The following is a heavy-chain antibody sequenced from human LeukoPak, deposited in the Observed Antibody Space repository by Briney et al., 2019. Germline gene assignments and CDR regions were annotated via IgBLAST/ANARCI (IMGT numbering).Heavy chain of an antibody. CDR2: FDPEDGKT. Sequence: ASVKVSCKVFGFTFSELCIYWVRQAPGKGLEWMGGFDPEDGKTIYAQRFQGRVAVTEDTSTDTAYMVLSSLRSDDTAVYYCATDHYRSGYDWGDYWGQGTLITVSS. J-gene: IGHJ4*02. D-gene: IGHD5-12*01. CDR3: ATDHYRSGYDWGDY. CDR1: GFTFSELC. V-gene: IGHV1-24*01.